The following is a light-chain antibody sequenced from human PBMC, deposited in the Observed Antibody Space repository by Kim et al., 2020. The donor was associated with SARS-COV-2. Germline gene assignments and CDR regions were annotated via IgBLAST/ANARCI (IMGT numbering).Light chain of an antibody. Sequence: GSPGQTASITCAGDKLGDKYACWYQQKPGQSPLLVIYQDSKRPSGIPERFSGSNSGNTATLTISGTQAMDEADYYCQAWDSSTYVFGTGTKVTVL. CDR2: QDS. J-gene: IGLJ1*01. CDR3: QAWDSSTYV. V-gene: IGLV3-1*01. CDR1: KLGDKY.